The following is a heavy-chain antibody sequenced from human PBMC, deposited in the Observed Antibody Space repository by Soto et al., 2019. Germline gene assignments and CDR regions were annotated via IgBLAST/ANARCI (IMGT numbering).Heavy chain of an antibody. J-gene: IGHJ4*02. V-gene: IGHV4-39*01. CDR1: GGSISSSSHY. D-gene: IGHD1-1*01. Sequence: QLQLQESGPGLVKPSETLSLICIVSGGSISSSSHYWGWIRQPPGKGLEYIGSISYSVSTYYNPSLKSRVTISGDTSKNQFSLKLISVTDADTAVYYGARHVVGTTYNYWGQGTLVTVSS. CDR2: ISYSVST. CDR3: ARHVVGTTYNY.